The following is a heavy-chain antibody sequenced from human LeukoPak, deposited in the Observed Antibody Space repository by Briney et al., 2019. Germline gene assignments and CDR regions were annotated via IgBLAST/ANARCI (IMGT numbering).Heavy chain of an antibody. Sequence: GGSLRLSCAASGFTFSSYGMHWVRQAPGKGLEWVAVIWYDGSNKYYADSVKGRFTISRDNSKNTLYLQMNSLRAEDTAVYYCAKEGVSYYDSIGYSIWGQGTMVTVSS. CDR3: AKEGVSYYDSIGYSI. D-gene: IGHD3-22*01. CDR1: GFTFSSYG. V-gene: IGHV3-33*06. J-gene: IGHJ3*02. CDR2: IWYDGSNK.